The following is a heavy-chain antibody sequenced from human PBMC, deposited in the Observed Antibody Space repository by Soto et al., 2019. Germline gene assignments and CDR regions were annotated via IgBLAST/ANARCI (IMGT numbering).Heavy chain of an antibody. D-gene: IGHD2-2*01. CDR1: GFTFSSYA. CDR2: ISGSGGST. CDR3: AKAYTPYCSSTSCYVFDY. J-gene: IGHJ4*02. Sequence: EVQLLESGGGLVQPGGSLRLSCAASGFTFSSYAMSWVRQAPGKGLEWVSAISGSGGSTYYADSVKGRFTISRDNSKNTLYLQMNSLSAEDTAVYYCAKAYTPYCSSTSCYVFDYWGQGTLVTVSS. V-gene: IGHV3-23*01.